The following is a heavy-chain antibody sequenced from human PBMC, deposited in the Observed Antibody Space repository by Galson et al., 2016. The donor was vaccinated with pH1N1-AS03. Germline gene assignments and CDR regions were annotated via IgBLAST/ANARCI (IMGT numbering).Heavy chain of an antibody. V-gene: IGHV1-2*04. D-gene: IGHD3-10*02. J-gene: IGHJ6*02. CDR1: GYIFTGFY. CDR2: INPNNGVT. Sequence: SCKASGYIFTGFYVHWVRQAPGQGLEWMGWINPNNGVTNYAQKFQAWVTMTGDTSISTAYMGLYGLKSDDTAVYYCARDPRGPCSSATCATSYYFGMDVWGQGTTVIVSS. CDR3: ARDPRGPCSSATCATSYYFGMDV.